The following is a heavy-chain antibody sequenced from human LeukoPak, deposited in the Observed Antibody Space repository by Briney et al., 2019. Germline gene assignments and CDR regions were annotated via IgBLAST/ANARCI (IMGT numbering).Heavy chain of an antibody. D-gene: IGHD3-10*01. CDR1: GFTFSSYW. CDR3: ARAPGFWFGEFFDY. J-gene: IGHJ4*02. CDR2: IKQDGSEK. V-gene: IGHV3-7*03. Sequence: GGSLRLSCAASGFTFSSYWMSWVRKAPGKGLEWVANIKQDGSEKYYVDSVKGRFTISRDNAKNSLYLQMNSLRAEDTAVYYCARAPGFWFGEFFDYWGQGTLVTVSS.